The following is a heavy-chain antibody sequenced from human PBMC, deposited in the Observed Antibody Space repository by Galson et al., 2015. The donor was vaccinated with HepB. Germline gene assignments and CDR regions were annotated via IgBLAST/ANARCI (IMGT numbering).Heavy chain of an antibody. J-gene: IGHJ4*02. Sequence: SVKVSCKASGGTFSSYAISWVRQAPGQGLEWMGGIIPTFGTANYAQKFQGRVTITADESTSTAYMELSSLRSEDTAVYYCARSLGVGATEFDYWGQGTLVTVSS. CDR3: ARSLGVGATEFDY. D-gene: IGHD1-26*01. CDR2: IIPTFGTA. V-gene: IGHV1-69*13. CDR1: GGTFSSYA.